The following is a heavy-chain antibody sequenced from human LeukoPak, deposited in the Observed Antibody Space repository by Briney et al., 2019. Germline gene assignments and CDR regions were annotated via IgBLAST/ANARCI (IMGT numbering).Heavy chain of an antibody. Sequence: ASVKVSCKDSGYTFTGYYMHWVRQAPGQGLEWMGWINPNSGGTDYAQKFQGRVTMTRDTSISTAYMELSRLRSDDTAVYYCARDFDWGVQEPWGQGTLVTVSS. CDR2: INPNSGGT. J-gene: IGHJ5*02. V-gene: IGHV1-2*02. CDR3: ARDFDWGVQEP. D-gene: IGHD3-9*01. CDR1: GYTFTGYY.